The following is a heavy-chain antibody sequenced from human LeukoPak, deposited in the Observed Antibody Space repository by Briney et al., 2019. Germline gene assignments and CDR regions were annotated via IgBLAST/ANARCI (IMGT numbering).Heavy chain of an antibody. Sequence: SETLSLTCTVAGYSISSGNYWDWIRQPPGKGREGIGSIYHSRRTYYNPSLKSRATIPVDPSKNPFSLKLSSVTAAHPAVYYCAKRDCSSTTCDDDRGAFDYWGQGTLVTVSS. D-gene: IGHD2-2*01. CDR3: AKRDCSSTTCDDDRGAFDY. CDR2: IYHSRRT. J-gene: IGHJ4*02. CDR1: GYSISSGNY. V-gene: IGHV4-38-2*02.